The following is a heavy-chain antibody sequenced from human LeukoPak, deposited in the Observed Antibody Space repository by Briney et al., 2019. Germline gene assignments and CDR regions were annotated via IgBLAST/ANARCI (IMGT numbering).Heavy chain of an antibody. Sequence: GGSLRLSCAASGFTFSSYIMNCVRQAPEKGVEWVSYISSSSSTIYYADSVKGRFTISRDNAKNTLYLQMNSLRAEDTAVYYCAKPTWYSYDAFDIWGQGTMVTVSS. CDR2: ISSSSSTI. V-gene: IGHV3-48*01. D-gene: IGHD2-21*02. J-gene: IGHJ3*02. CDR3: AKPTWYSYDAFDI. CDR1: GFTFSSYI.